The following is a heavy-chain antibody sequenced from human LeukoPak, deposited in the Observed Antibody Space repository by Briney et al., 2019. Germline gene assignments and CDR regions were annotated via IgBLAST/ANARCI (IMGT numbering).Heavy chain of an antibody. CDR2: IRYDGSNK. J-gene: IGHJ4*02. Sequence: GGSLRLSCAASGFTFSSYGMDWVRQAPGKGPEWVAFIRYDGSNKYYADSVKGRFTIPRDNSKYILYLQMSSLRAEDTAVYYCAKDLAAGSSSLGLDYWGQGTLVTVSS. D-gene: IGHD1-14*01. CDR1: GFTFSSYG. V-gene: IGHV3-30*02. CDR3: AKDLAAGSSSLGLDY.